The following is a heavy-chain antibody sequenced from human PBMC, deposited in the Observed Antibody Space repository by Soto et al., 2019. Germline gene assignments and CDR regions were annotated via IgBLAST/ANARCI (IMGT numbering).Heavy chain of an antibody. CDR1: GGSVSSGSYY. CDR3: AREHRPDDAFDI. Sequence: SETLSLTCTVSGGSVSSGSYYWSWIRQPPGKGLEWIGYIYYSGSTNCNPSLKSRVTISVDTSKNQFSLKLSSVTAADTAVYYCAREHRPDDAFDIWGQGTMVTVSS. D-gene: IGHD2-21*01. J-gene: IGHJ3*02. V-gene: IGHV4-61*01. CDR2: IYYSGST.